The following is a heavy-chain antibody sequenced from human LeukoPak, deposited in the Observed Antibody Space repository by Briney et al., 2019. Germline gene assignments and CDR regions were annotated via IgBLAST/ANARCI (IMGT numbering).Heavy chain of an antibody. J-gene: IGHJ3*02. Sequence: GGSLRLSCSASGFTFSSYVMHWVRQAPGKGLEYVSAISSNGGSTYYADSVKGRFTISRDNAKNSLYLQMNSLRAEDTAVYYCARATNGRFDIWGQGTMVTVSS. D-gene: IGHD2-8*01. CDR2: ISSNGGST. V-gene: IGHV3-64*04. CDR1: GFTFSSYV. CDR3: ARATNGRFDI.